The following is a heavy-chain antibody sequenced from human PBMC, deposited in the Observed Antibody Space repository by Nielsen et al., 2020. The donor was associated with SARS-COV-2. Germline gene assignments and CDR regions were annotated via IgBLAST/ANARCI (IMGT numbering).Heavy chain of an antibody. J-gene: IGHJ4*02. CDR3: ARGEVEGATYDF. CDR2: IYYSGST. D-gene: IGHD1-26*01. CDR1: GGSISSGGYY. V-gene: IGHV4-31*03. Sequence: SETLSLTCTVSGGSISSGGYYWSWIRQHPGKGLEWIGYIYYSGSTYYNPSLKSRVTISVDTSKNQFSLKLSSVTAADTAVYYCARGEVEGATYDFWGQGTLVTVSS.